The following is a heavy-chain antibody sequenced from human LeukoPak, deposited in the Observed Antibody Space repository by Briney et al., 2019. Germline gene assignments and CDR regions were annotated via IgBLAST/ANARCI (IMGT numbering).Heavy chain of an antibody. J-gene: IGHJ4*02. CDR2: IYYSGST. Sequence: SETLSLTCTVSGGSISSHHWSWIRQPAGKGLEWIGYIYYSGSTNYKPSLKSRVTISVDTSKNQFSLKLTSVTAADTAVYYCARHLDIAASGTFDYWGQGTLVTVSS. CDR1: GGSISSHH. V-gene: IGHV4-59*08. D-gene: IGHD6-13*01. CDR3: ARHLDIAASGTFDY.